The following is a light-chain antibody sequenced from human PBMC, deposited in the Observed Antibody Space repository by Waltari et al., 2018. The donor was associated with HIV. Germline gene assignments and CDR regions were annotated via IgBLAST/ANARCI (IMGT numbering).Light chain of an antibody. V-gene: IGLV2-8*01. J-gene: IGLJ2*01. CDR2: DVT. Sequence: QSALTQPPSASGSPGQSVTISCTGTSSYVGGSNYVSWLQQHPGKAPKLLILDVTQRPSGGPHRCAGSKSGNTASRTVSGLQAEDEADYYCSSYAGRNVLFGGGTKLTVL. CDR1: SSYVGGSNY. CDR3: SSYAGRNVL.